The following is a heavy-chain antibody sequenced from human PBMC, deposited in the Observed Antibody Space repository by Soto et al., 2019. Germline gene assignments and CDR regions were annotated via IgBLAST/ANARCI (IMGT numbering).Heavy chain of an antibody. V-gene: IGHV4-59*01. CDR2: IYYSGST. CDR3: ARAVYDFWGGYQPYNCFDP. D-gene: IGHD3-3*01. J-gene: IGHJ5*02. CDR1: GGSISSYY. Sequence: PSETLSLTCTVSGGSISSYYWSWIRQPPGKGLEWIGYIYYSGSTNYNPSLKSRVTISVDTSKNQFSLKLSSVTAADTAVYYCARAVYDFWGGYQPYNCFDPWGQGTLVTVSS.